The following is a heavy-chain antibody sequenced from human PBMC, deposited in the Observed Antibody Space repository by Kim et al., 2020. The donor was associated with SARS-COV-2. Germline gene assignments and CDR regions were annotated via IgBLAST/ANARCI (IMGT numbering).Heavy chain of an antibody. CDR3: ARRPHCSSTSCYFSDY. J-gene: IGHJ4*01. CDR2: IYYSGST. Sequence: SETLSLTCTVAGGAISSSSYYWGWIRQPPGKGLEWIGSIYYSGSTYYNPSLKSRVTISVDTSKNQFSLKVSAVTAADTAGDEWARRPHCSSTSCYFSDY. V-gene: IGHV4-39*01. D-gene: IGHD2-2*01. CDR1: GGAISSSSYY.